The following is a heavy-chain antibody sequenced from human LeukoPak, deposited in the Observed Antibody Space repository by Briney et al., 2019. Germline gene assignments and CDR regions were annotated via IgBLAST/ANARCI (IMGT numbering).Heavy chain of an antibody. Sequence: GGSLRLSCAASGFTFSNYAMSWVRQAPGKGLEWVSGISGSGGSTYYADSVKGRPTISRDNSKNTLYLQMDSLRAEDTAVYYCAKVGIRISLIVVVFTTADDWYFDLWGRGTLVTVSS. CDR2: ISGSGGST. J-gene: IGHJ2*01. D-gene: IGHD3-22*01. CDR3: AKVGIRISLIVVVFTTADDWYFDL. V-gene: IGHV3-23*01. CDR1: GFTFSNYA.